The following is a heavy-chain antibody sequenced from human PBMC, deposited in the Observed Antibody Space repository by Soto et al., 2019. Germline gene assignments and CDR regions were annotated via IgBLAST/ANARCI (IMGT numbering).Heavy chain of an antibody. Sequence: QVQLVQSGAEVKRPGASVKVSCKASGYTFLNYDVAWVRRAPGQWFEWMGRLSISKGKTYYQQSLQGRVTITTDTTPTTTYMEVRSLSSADTAVYYCARKGYIGNFGLDVWGQGTTVTVSS. D-gene: IGHD5-12*01. CDR3: ARKGYIGNFGLDV. CDR2: LSISKGKT. CDR1: GYTFLNYD. J-gene: IGHJ6*02. V-gene: IGHV1-18*01.